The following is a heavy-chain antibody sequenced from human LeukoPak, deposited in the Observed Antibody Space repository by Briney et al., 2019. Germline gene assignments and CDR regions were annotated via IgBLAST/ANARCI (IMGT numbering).Heavy chain of an antibody. Sequence: ASVKVSCKASGYTFTSYGISWVRQAPGQGLEWMGWISTYIGDTDYAHNYQGRVTMSTDTSTSTAYMEVRSLRSDDTAVYYCARDPGTYYDILTGYYTPYYFDHWGQGTLVSVSS. D-gene: IGHD3-9*01. J-gene: IGHJ4*02. CDR2: ISTYIGDT. CDR3: ARDPGTYYDILTGYYTPYYFDH. CDR1: GYTFTSYG. V-gene: IGHV1-18*01.